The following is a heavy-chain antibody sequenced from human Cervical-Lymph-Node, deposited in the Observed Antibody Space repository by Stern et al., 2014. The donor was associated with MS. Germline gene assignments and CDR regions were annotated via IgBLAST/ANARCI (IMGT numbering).Heavy chain of an antibody. V-gene: IGHV1-69*14. CDR3: ARGGGDNWFDP. Sequence: QDQLVQSGAEVKKPGSSVKVSCKASGGISWVRQAPGQGLEWMGGVIPFVGTSNYAQKLQGRVTITAETATKTAFLELNSLRVDDAAVYYCARGGGDNWFDPWGQGTLVTVSS. CDR1: GG. CDR2: VIPFVGTS. J-gene: IGHJ5*02. D-gene: IGHD3-16*01.